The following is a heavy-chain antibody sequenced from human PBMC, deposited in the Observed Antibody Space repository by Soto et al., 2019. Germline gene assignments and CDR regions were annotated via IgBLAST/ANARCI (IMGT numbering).Heavy chain of an antibody. CDR2: ISGSGGST. J-gene: IGHJ6*02. D-gene: IGHD5-18*01. V-gene: IGHV3-23*01. CDR3: AKVLIEYSYGFMTYYYYGMDV. CDR1: GFTFSSYA. Sequence: GGSLRLSCAASGFTFSSYAMSWVRQAPGKGLEWVSAISGSGGSTYYADSVKGRFTISRDNSKNSLYLQMNSLRAEDTAVYYCAKVLIEYSYGFMTYYYYGMDVWGQGTTVTVSS.